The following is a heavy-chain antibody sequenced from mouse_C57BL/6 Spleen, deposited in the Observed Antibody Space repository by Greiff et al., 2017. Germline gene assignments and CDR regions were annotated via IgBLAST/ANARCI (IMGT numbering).Heavy chain of an antibody. CDR1: GYTFTSYG. CDR2: IYPRSGNT. J-gene: IGHJ1*03. V-gene: IGHV1-81*01. CDR3: AREGYYYGSSWYFDV. Sequence: QVQLQQSGAELARPGASVKLSCKASGYTFTSYGISWVKQRTGQGLEWIGEIYPRSGNTYYNEKFKGKATLTADKSSSTAYMELRSLTSEDSAVYFCAREGYYYGSSWYFDVWGTGTTVTFSS. D-gene: IGHD1-1*01.